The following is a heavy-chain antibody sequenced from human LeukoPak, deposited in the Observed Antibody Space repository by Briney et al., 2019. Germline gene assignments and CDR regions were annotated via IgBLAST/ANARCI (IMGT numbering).Heavy chain of an antibody. D-gene: IGHD5-12*01. J-gene: IGHJ3*02. CDR3: ARVYGSGYDFRGAFDI. CDR1: GGSISSYY. V-gene: IGHV4-4*07. Sequence: RSSETLSLTCTVSGGSISSYYWSWIRQPAGKGLEWIGRIYTSGSTNYNPSLKSRVTISVDTSKNQFSLRLNSVTAADTAVYYCARVYGSGYDFRGAFDIWGQGTMVTVSS. CDR2: IYTSGST.